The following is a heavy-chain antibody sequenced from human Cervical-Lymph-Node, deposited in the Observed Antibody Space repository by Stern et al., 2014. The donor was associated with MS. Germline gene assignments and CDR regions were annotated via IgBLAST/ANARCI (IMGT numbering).Heavy chain of an antibody. Sequence: MQLVESGGGVVQPGRSLRLSCAATGFNFSSYAMQWVRQAPGKGLEWVAVISYDGSKGYYADSVKGRFTISRDNSKNTLFLQVNSLRPEDTADYYCARDLIWFGELDWGAMDVWGHGTTVTVSS. D-gene: IGHD3-10*01. CDR3: ARDLIWFGELDWGAMDV. V-gene: IGHV3-30-3*01. J-gene: IGHJ6*02. CDR2: ISYDGSKG. CDR1: GFNFSSYA.